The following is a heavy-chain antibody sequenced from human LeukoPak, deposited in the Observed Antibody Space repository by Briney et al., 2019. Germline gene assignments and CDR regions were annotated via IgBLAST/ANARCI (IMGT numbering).Heavy chain of an antibody. D-gene: IGHD3-10*02. CDR1: GFTFSSYG. Sequence: GGSLRLSCAASGFTFSSYGMSWVRQAPGKGLEWVSAISGSGGSTYYADSVKGRFTISRDNSKNTLYLQMNSLRAEDTAVYYCARGDMFRGFDPWGQGTLVTVSS. J-gene: IGHJ5*02. CDR3: ARGDMFRGFDP. V-gene: IGHV3-23*01. CDR2: ISGSGGST.